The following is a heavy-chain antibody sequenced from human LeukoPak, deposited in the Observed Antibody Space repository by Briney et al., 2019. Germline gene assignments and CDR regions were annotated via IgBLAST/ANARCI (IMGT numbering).Heavy chain of an antibody. D-gene: IGHD3-10*01. Sequence: GRSLRLSCAASGFTFSSYGMHWVRQAPGKGLEWVAVISYDGSNKYYADSVKGRFTISRDNSKNTLYLQMNSLRAEDTAVYYCAKDLMVRGVTIFDYWGQGTLVTVSS. J-gene: IGHJ4*02. CDR2: ISYDGSNK. V-gene: IGHV3-30*18. CDR1: GFTFSSYG. CDR3: AKDLMVRGVTIFDY.